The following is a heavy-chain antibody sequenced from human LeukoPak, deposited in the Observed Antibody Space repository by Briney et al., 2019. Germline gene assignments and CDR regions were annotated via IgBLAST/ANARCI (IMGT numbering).Heavy chain of an antibody. CDR3: ARGYLTSTGPFDY. V-gene: IGHV3-30*04. D-gene: IGHD3-16*01. CDR2: ISYDGSNK. Sequence: VXQAPGXGLEWVAVISYDGSNKYYADSVKGRFTISGDNSKNTLYLQMNSLRAEDTAVYYCARGYLTSTGPFDYWGQGTLVTVSS. J-gene: IGHJ4*02.